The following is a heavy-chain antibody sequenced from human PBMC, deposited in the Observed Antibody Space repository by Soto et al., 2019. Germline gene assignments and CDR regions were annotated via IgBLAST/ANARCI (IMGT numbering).Heavy chain of an antibody. V-gene: IGHV4-59*01. CDR1: GGSINNYC. CDR3: ARTYCSSTRCYAGSVNWFDP. J-gene: IGHJ5*02. D-gene: IGHD2-2*01. CDR2: IYYSGST. Sequence: SETLSLTCTVSGGSINNYCWSWIRQPPGKGLEWIGYIYYSGSTNYNPSLKSRVSISVDTSKNQFSLKLSSVTAADTAVYYCARTYCSSTRCYAGSVNWFDPWGQGTLVTVSS.